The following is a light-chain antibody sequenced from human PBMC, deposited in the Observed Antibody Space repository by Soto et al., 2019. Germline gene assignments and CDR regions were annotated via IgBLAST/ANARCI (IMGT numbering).Light chain of an antibody. CDR3: QHYNNWPFP. J-gene: IGKJ2*01. Sequence: EIVMTQSPATLSVSPGERATLSCRASPSVSSNLAWYQQKPGQAPTLVIYGASARSTGIPARFSGSGSGPEFTLTISSLQSEDFAVYYCQHYNNWPFPVGQGTKLDIK. V-gene: IGKV3-15*01. CDR2: GAS. CDR1: PSVSSN.